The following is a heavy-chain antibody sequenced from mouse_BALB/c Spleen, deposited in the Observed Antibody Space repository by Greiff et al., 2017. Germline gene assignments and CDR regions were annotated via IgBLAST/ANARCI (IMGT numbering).Heavy chain of an antibody. D-gene: IGHD2-3*01. CDR2: IDPENGNT. V-gene: IGHV14-1*02. CDR3: ARSHGYYFYYAMDY. CDR1: GFNIKDYY. Sequence: DVQLQESGAELVRPGALVKLSCKASGFNIKDYYMHWVKQRPEQGLEWIGWIDPENGNTIYDPKFQGKASITADTSSNTAYLQLSSLTSEDTAVYYCARSHGYYFYYAMDYWGQGTSVTVSS. J-gene: IGHJ4*01.